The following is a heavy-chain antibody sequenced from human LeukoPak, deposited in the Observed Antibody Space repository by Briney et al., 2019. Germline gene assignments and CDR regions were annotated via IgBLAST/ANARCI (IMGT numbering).Heavy chain of an antibody. CDR1: GFTFSSYA. CDR3: ARGASGSNDFDF. D-gene: IGHD5-12*01. CDR2: ISSSTIYT. J-gene: IGHJ4*02. Sequence: GGSLRLSCTASGFTFSSYAMNWIRQAPGKGLEWVSYISSSTIYTNYADSVKGRFTISRDNAKNSVYLQMNSLRADDTAVYYCARGASGSNDFDFWGQGTLVTVSS. V-gene: IGHV3-11*05.